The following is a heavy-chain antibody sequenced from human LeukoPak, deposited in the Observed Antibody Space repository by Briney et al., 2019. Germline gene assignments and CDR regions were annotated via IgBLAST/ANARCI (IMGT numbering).Heavy chain of an antibody. V-gene: IGHV1-2*02. Sequence: ASVKVSCKASGYSFTGYYIHWVRQAPGQGLEWMGWINPNTGGTNFAQKFQGRVTMTRDTSITTTHMELSSLRSDDTAVYYCATVAQWLAYDYWGQGTLVTVSS. D-gene: IGHD6-19*01. CDR2: INPNTGGT. J-gene: IGHJ4*02. CDR3: ATVAQWLAYDY. CDR1: GYSFTGYY.